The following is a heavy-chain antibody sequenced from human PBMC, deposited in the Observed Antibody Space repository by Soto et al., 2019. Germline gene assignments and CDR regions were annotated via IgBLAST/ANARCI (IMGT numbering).Heavy chain of an antibody. CDR3: AREVNTAMADYYYYGMDV. CDR2: ISAYNGNT. D-gene: IGHD5-18*01. J-gene: IGHJ6*02. V-gene: IGHV1-18*01. CDR1: GYTFTSYG. Sequence: QVQLVQSGAEVKKPGASVKVSCKASGYTFTSYGISWVRQAPGQGLEWMGWISAYNGNTNYAQKLQGRVTMTTDTPTSTAYMELRSLRSDDTAVYYCAREVNTAMADYYYYGMDVWGQGTTVTVSS.